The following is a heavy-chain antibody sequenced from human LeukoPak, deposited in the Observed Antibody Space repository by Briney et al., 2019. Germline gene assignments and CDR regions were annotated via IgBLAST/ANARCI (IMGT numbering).Heavy chain of an antibody. CDR1: GGSFSGYY. D-gene: IGHD4-17*01. J-gene: IGHJ4*02. V-gene: IGHV4-34*01. Sequence: SETLSLTCAVYGGSFSGYYWSWIRQPPGKGLEWIGEINHSGSTNYNPSLKSRVTISVDTSKNQFSLKLSSVTAADTAVYYCARGFGYGDYYFDYWGQGTLVTVSS. CDR3: ARGFGYGDYYFDY. CDR2: INHSGST.